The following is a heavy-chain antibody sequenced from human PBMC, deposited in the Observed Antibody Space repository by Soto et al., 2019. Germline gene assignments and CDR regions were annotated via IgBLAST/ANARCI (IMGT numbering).Heavy chain of an antibody. CDR2: TYYRSKWYN. CDR3: TRESSSGWSDY. Sequence: SQTFSLTCVISGDSVSSDSASWNWIRHSPSRGRAWLGRTYYRSKWYNDYGVSVKSRITITPDTSKNQFSLQLNSVTPEDTAVYYCTRESSSGWSDYWCLGTLVNVSS. V-gene: IGHV6-1*01. CDR1: GDSVSSDSAS. J-gene: IGHJ4*02. D-gene: IGHD6-19*01.